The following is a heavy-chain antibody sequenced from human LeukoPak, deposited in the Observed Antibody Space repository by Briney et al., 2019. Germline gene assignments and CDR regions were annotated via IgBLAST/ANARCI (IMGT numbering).Heavy chain of an antibody. CDR1: GGTFSSYA. CDR2: IIPIFGTA. Sequence: ASVKVSCKSSGGTFSSYAISWGRQAHGQGLEWMGGIIPIFGTANIEQTFQGRVTITTDKSTATDYLELRSLRSEDEAVSYYAWVLLPYNLFDLWGQGTLVSVFS. D-gene: IGHD3-22*01. CDR3: AWVLLPYNLFDL. V-gene: IGHV1-69*05. J-gene: IGHJ5*02.